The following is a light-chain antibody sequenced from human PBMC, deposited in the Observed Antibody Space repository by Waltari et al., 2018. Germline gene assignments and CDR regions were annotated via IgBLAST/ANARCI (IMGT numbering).Light chain of an antibody. Sequence: SVLTQPPSASGTPGPRVTISGSGISSNIGGTSVNWYQHLPGTAPKLLIYATNHRPHAVPARFSAALSGTSASLANSGWQCADEADYLCGGWEASLYGPWVLGGGTRLTVL. CDR2: ATN. J-gene: IGLJ3*02. CDR3: GGWEASLYGPWV. V-gene: IGLV1-44*01. CDR1: SSNIGGTS.